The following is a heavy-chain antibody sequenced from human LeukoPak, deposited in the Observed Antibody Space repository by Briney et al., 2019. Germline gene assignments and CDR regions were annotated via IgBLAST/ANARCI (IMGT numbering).Heavy chain of an antibody. Sequence: SETLSLTCAVSGYSISSGYYWGWIRQPPGKGLEWIGSIYHSGSTYYNPSLKSRVTISVDTSKNQFSLKLSSVTAADTAVYYCARARGFGPNHYFDYWGQGTLVTVSS. CDR3: ARARGFGPNHYFDY. J-gene: IGHJ4*02. V-gene: IGHV4-38-2*01. CDR1: GYSISSGYY. D-gene: IGHD3-10*01. CDR2: IYHSGST.